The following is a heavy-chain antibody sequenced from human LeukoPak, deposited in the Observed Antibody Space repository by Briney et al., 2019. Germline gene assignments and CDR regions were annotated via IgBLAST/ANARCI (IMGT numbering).Heavy chain of an antibody. D-gene: IGHD3-10*01. CDR1: GYSISSGYY. CDR2: IYHSGIT. J-gene: IGHJ5*01. V-gene: IGHV4-38-2*01. CDR3: ARKMTTVVRVDS. Sequence: SETLSLTCAVSGYSISSGYYWGWIRQPPGRGLEWIGSIYHSGITYFKPSLRSRVTISIDTSKNQLSLKVNSVTAADTAVYYCARKMTTVVRVDSWGQGTLVIVSS.